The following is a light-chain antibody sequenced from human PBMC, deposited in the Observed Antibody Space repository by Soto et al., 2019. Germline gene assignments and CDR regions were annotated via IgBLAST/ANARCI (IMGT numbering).Light chain of an antibody. J-gene: IGKJ4*01. V-gene: IGKV1-6*01. Sequence: AIQMTQSPSSLSASVGDRVTITCRASQGIRNDLGWYQQKPGKAPKLLIYAASSLQSGVPSRFSGSGSGTDFTLTISSLEPEDFAVYYCQQRSNWPPEVTFGGGTKVEIK. CDR1: QGIRND. CDR3: QQRSNWPPEVT. CDR2: AAS.